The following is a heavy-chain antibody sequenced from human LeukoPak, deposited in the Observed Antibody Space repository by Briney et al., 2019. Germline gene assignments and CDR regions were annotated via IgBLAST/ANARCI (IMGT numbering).Heavy chain of an antibody. D-gene: IGHD5-24*01. CDR3: ARGVVEMATMDY. Sequence: KPSETLSLTCFVSGGSISSSIDYWGWIRQPPGKGLEWLGNISDSGDTYYNPSLKSRATISVDTSKNQFSLKLSSVTAADTAVYYCARGVVEMATMDYWGQGTLVTVSS. CDR1: GGSISSSIDY. CDR2: ISDSGDT. V-gene: IGHV4-39*07. J-gene: IGHJ4*02.